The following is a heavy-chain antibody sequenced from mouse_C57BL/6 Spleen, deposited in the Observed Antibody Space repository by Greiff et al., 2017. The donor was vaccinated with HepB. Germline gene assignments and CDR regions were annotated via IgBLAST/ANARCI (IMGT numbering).Heavy chain of an antibody. J-gene: IGHJ2*01. V-gene: IGHV1-53*01. Sequence: QVQLQQSGTELVKPGASVKLSCKASGYTFTSYWMHWVKQRPGQGLEWIGNINPSNGGTNYNEKFKSKATLTVDKSSSTAYMQLSSLTSEDSAVYYCARKGGGSSTMDYWGQGTTLTVSS. CDR3: ARKGGGSSTMDY. CDR1: GYTFTSYW. D-gene: IGHD2-1*01. CDR2: INPSNGGT.